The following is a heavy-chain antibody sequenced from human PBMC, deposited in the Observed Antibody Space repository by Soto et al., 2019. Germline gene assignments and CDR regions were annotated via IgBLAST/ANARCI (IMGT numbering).Heavy chain of an antibody. CDR1: GFTFTDFH. J-gene: IGHJ4*02. CDR2: IIQSGGYE. V-gene: IGHV3-11*01. Sequence: QVHLVESGGGLVKPGGSLRLSCAASGFTFTDFHMAWIRRAPGKGLEWVSNIIQSGGYEFYADSVKGRFTVSRDNAKNEVYLQMNSLRVEDTTVYYCARGGPAMCGATGHFDYWGQGSLVTVSS. CDR3: ARGGPAMCGATGHFDY. D-gene: IGHD3-10*02.